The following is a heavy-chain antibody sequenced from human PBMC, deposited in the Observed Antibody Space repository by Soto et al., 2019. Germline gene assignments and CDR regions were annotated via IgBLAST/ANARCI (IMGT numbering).Heavy chain of an antibody. Sequence: GGSLRLSCAASGFTFSSYAMSWVRQAPGKGLEWVSAISGSGGSTYYADSVKGRFTISRDNSKNTLYLQMNSLRAEDTAVYYCAKDGDVVVPAAIIGYVDYYYYGMDVWGQGTTVTVSS. J-gene: IGHJ6*02. D-gene: IGHD2-2*02. CDR3: AKDGDVVVPAAIIGYVDYYYYGMDV. CDR2: ISGSGGST. CDR1: GFTFSSYA. V-gene: IGHV3-23*01.